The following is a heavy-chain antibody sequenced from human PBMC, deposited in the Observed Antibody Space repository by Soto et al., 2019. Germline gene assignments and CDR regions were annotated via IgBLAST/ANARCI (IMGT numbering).Heavy chain of an antibody. CDR2: ISYDGSNK. CDR1: GFTFSSFG. V-gene: IGHV3-30*18. J-gene: IGHJ4*02. CDR3: EKTRIQGTGTKLRGPHVGFDY. Sequence: GGSLRLSCAASGFTFSSFGMHWVRQAPGRGLKWGAVISYDGSNKYYADSVKGRFTISRDNSKNTLYLQMNSLRAEDTAVYYCEKTRIQGTGTKLRGPHVGFDYWGQVTLVTVSS. D-gene: IGHD1-7*01.